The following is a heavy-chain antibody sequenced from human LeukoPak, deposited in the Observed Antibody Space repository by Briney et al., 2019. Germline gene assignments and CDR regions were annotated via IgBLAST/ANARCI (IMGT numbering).Heavy chain of an antibody. V-gene: IGHV4-4*07. J-gene: IGHJ6*02. CDR2: IYTTGST. CDR1: GGSISRYY. CDR3: ARSLWFGEYYGMDV. D-gene: IGHD3-10*01. Sequence: SETLSLTCTISGGSISRYYWSWIRQPAEKGLEWIGRIYTTGSTNYNPSLRSRVTMSVDTSKNQFSLKMSSVTAADTALYYCARSLWFGEYYGMDVSGQGTTVSVSS.